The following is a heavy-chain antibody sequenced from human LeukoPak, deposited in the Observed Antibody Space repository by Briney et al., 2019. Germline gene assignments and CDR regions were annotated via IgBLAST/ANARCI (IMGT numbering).Heavy chain of an antibody. CDR3: ARDLGPGYCSGGSCYWGESPGY. V-gene: IGHV3-66*01. D-gene: IGHD2-15*01. CDR1: GFTVSSNY. J-gene: IGHJ4*02. Sequence: PGGSLRLSCAASGFTVSSNYMSWVRQAPGKGLEWVSVIYSGGSTYYADSVKGRFTISRDNSKNTLYLQMNSLRAEDTAVYYCARDLGPGYCSGGSCYWGESPGYWGQGTLVTVSS. CDR2: IYSGGST.